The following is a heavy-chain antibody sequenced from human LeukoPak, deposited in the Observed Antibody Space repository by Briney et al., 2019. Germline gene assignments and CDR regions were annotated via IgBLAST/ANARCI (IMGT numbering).Heavy chain of an antibody. CDR1: GGSIISGANY. CDR3: ARAPSVDWYKFQL. V-gene: IGHV4-31*03. CDR2: IYSSGHT. J-gene: IGHJ1*01. D-gene: IGHD1-14*01. Sequence: SQTLSLTCTVSGGSIISGANYWSWFRQRPGRGLEWIGYIYSSGHTYHNPSLKSRVFLSVDTSKRQLSLKLTSVTAADTAVYYCARAPSVDWYKFQLWGQGTLVTVSS.